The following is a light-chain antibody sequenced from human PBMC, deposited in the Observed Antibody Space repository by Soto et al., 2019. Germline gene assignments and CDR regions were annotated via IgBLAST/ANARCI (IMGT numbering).Light chain of an antibody. CDR2: DAS. CDR3: QQYDNLPP. Sequence: DIQMTQSPSSLSASVGDRVTITCQASQDISNYLNWYQQKPGKAPKLLIYDASNLETGVPSRFSGSGSGTDFTFTISILQSEDIATYYCQQYDNLPPFGPGTKVDIK. J-gene: IGKJ3*01. CDR1: QDISNY. V-gene: IGKV1-33*01.